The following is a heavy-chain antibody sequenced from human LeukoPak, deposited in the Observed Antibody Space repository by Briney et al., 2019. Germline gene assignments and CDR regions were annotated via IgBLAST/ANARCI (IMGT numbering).Heavy chain of an antibody. J-gene: IGHJ5*02. D-gene: IGHD2-2*01. CDR2: INHSGST. V-gene: IGHV4-34*01. CDR3: ARGHADIVVVPATHNRTNWFDP. CDR1: GGSFSGYY. Sequence: ASETLSLTCAVYGGSFSGYYWSWIRQPPGKGLEWIGEINHSGSTNYNPSLKSRVTISVDTSKNQFSLKLSSVTAADTAVYYCARGHADIVVVPATHNRTNWFDPWGQGTLVTVSS.